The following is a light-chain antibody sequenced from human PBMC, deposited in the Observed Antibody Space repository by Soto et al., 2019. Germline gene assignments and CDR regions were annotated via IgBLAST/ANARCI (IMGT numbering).Light chain of an antibody. J-gene: IGKJ1*01. Sequence: EIVLTQSPGTLSLSPGERATLSCRASESVASNYLAWYQHKPGQAPRLLFFGASNRATGIPDRFSGSGSGTDFTLTISRLEPEDFAVYYCHQYGSSPWTLGQGTKVYIK. V-gene: IGKV3-20*01. CDR1: ESVASNY. CDR2: GAS. CDR3: HQYGSSPWT.